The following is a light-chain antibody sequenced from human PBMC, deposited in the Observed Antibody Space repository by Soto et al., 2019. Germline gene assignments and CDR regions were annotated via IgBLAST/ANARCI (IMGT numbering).Light chain of an antibody. V-gene: IGKV3-20*01. Sequence: ELVLTQSPGTLSLSPGHRATLSCRASQTFVSTYLAWYQQKPGQAPRLLIYDASNRATGIPDRFSGSGSGPDFTLTISRLEPEDFAVYYCRQYGRSLGFAFGGGTKVDIK. CDR1: QTFVSTY. CDR2: DAS. J-gene: IGKJ4*01. CDR3: RQYGRSLGFA.